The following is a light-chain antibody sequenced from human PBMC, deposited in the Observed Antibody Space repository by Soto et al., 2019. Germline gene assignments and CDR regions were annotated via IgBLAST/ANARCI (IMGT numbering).Light chain of an antibody. CDR3: QQYGGSPIT. Sequence: EIVLTQSPGTLSLSPWERATLSCRASQSVSSSLAWYQQKPGQAPRLLISGASSRATGIPDRFSGSGSGTDFTLTISRLEPEDFALYYCQQYGGSPITFGQGTRLEIK. J-gene: IGKJ5*01. V-gene: IGKV3-20*01. CDR2: GAS. CDR1: QSVSSS.